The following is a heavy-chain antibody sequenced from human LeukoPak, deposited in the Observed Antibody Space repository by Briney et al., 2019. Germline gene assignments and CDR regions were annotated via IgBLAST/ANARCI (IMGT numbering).Heavy chain of an antibody. CDR3: ARDVRAYSTSSSAFDI. D-gene: IGHD6-6*01. Sequence: GGSLRLSCAASGFTFSSYSINWVRQAPGEGLEWVSSISTSSNYIYYADSVKGRFTISRDNAENSLYLQMNSLRDDDTAVYYCARDVRAYSTSSSAFDIWGQGTMVTVSS. V-gene: IGHV3-21*06. J-gene: IGHJ3*02. CDR1: GFTFSSYS. CDR2: ISTSSNYI.